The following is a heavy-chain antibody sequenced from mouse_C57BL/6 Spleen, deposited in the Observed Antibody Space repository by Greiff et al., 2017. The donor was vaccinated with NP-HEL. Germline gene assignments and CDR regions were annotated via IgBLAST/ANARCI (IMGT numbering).Heavy chain of an antibody. CDR1: GFTFSDYY. CDR3: ARQGRYDYDYFDD. Sequence: EVMLVESGGGLVQPGGSLKLSCAASGFTFSDYYMYWVRQTPEKRLEWVAYISNGGGSTYYPDTVKGRFTISRDNAKNTLYLQMSRLKSEDTAMNYCARQGRYDYDYFDDWGQGTTLTVSS. D-gene: IGHD2-4*01. CDR2: ISNGGGST. J-gene: IGHJ2*01. V-gene: IGHV5-12*01.